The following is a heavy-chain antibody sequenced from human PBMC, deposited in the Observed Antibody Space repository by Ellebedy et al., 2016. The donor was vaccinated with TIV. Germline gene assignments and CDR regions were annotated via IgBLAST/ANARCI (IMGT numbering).Heavy chain of an antibody. D-gene: IGHD6-6*01. Sequence: GESLKISCAASGFTFNNYAMSWVRQAPGKGLEWVSAISGSGATTYYADSLKGRFTISRDNSKNTLYLQMNSLTAEDAAVFYCARSARPFENHFYGLDVWGQGTTVTVSS. CDR2: ISGSGATT. V-gene: IGHV3-23*01. CDR1: GFTFNNYA. J-gene: IGHJ6*02. CDR3: ARSARPFENHFYGLDV.